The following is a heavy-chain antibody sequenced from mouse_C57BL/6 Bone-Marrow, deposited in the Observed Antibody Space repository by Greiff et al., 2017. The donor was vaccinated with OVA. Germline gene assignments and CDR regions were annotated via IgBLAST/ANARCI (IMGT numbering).Heavy chain of an antibody. Sequence: VKLVESGPGLVQPSQSLSITRTVSGFSLTSYGVHWVRQSPGKGLEWLGVIWSGGSTDYNAAFISRLSISKDNSKSQVFFKMNSLQADDTAIYYCASAYDYDDYAMDYWGQGTSVTVSS. V-gene: IGHV2-2*01. D-gene: IGHD2-4*01. CDR3: ASAYDYDDYAMDY. J-gene: IGHJ4*01. CDR2: IWSGGST. CDR1: GFSLTSYG.